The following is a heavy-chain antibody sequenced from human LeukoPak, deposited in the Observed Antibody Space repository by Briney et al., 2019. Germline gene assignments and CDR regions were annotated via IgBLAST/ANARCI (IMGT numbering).Heavy chain of an antibody. Sequence: GGSLRLSCAASGFTFDDYAMHWVRQAPGKGLEWVSGISWNSGSIGYADSVKGRFTISRDNSKNTLYLQMNSLRAEDTAVYYCAKVGFGELLYNWFDPWGQGTLVTVSS. CDR3: AKVGFGELLYNWFDP. J-gene: IGHJ5*02. D-gene: IGHD3-10*01. V-gene: IGHV3-9*01. CDR2: ISWNSGSI. CDR1: GFTFDDYA.